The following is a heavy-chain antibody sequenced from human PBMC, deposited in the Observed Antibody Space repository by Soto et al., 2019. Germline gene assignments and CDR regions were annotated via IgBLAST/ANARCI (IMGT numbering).Heavy chain of an antibody. V-gene: IGHV3-48*02. Sequence: GGSLRLSCAASGFTFSSYSMNWVRLAPGKGLEWVSYISSSSSTIYYADSVKGRFTISRDNAKNSLYLQMNSLRDEDTAVYYCAGTGTTFWVGYYFDYWGQGTLVTVSS. CDR3: AGTGTTFWVGYYFDY. D-gene: IGHD1-1*01. CDR2: ISSSSSTI. J-gene: IGHJ4*02. CDR1: GFTFSSYS.